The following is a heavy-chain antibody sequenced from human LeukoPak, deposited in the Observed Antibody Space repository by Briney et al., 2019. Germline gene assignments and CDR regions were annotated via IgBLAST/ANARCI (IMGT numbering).Heavy chain of an antibody. D-gene: IGHD3-22*01. CDR1: GFTFSSCW. Sequence: TGGSLRLSCAASGFTFSSCWMHWVRQAPGKGLQWVSAISGGGVAIYYADSVKGRFTISRDNSKNTLYLQMNSLRAEDTAVYYCAKDGFDYYDSSGYYYFNYWGQGTLVTVSS. V-gene: IGHV3-23*01. J-gene: IGHJ4*02. CDR3: AKDGFDYYDSSGYYYFNY. CDR2: ISGGGVAI.